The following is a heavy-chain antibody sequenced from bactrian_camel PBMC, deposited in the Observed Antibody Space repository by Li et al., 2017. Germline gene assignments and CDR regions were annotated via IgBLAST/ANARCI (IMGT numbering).Heavy chain of an antibody. CDR2: VITIDGTT. Sequence: HVQLVESGGGSVQDGGSLRLSSAFSGGTRGNRICMGWFRQPPGKEREGVASVITIDGTTDYADSVKGRFTISADHAKNMLYLQMASLKPEDTAMYYCAASFSRAIGSIGTVSLSPSDYDYWGQGTQVTV. D-gene: IGHD3*01. CDR1: GGTRGNRIC. V-gene: IGHV3S68*01. CDR3: AASFSRAIGSIGTVSLSPSDYDY. J-gene: IGHJ4*01.